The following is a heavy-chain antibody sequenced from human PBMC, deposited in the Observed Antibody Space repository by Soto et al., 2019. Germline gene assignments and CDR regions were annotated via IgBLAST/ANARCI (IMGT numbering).Heavy chain of an antibody. J-gene: IGHJ4*02. D-gene: IGHD6-19*01. Sequence: EVQLVESGGGLVQPGGSLRLSCAASGLTFSSYWMHWVRQAPGKGLVWVSRISTDGSVTTYADSVKGRFTISRDNAKNTLYLQMNSLRTEDTAVYYFARAPYSSGWWGFDYRGQGTLVTVSS. V-gene: IGHV3-74*01. CDR1: GLTFSSYW. CDR3: ARAPYSSGWWGFDY. CDR2: ISTDGSVT.